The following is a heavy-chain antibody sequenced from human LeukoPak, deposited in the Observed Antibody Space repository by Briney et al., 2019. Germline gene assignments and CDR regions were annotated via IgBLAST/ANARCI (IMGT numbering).Heavy chain of an antibody. Sequence: SETLSLTCTVSGGSISSYYWSWIRQPAGKGLEWIGRIYTSGSTNYNPSLKSRVTMSVDTSKNQFSLKPSSVTAADTAVYYCARGVTIFGVVNEPYNWFDPWAREPWSPSPQ. J-gene: IGHJ5*02. CDR3: ARGVTIFGVVNEPYNWFDP. CDR1: GGSISSYY. CDR2: IYTSGST. D-gene: IGHD3-3*01. V-gene: IGHV4-4*07.